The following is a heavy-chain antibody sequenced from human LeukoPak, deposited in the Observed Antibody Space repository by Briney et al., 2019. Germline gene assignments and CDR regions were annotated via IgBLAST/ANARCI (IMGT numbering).Heavy chain of an antibody. V-gene: IGHV3-21*01. CDR2: ISSSSSYI. CDR3: AGGRQQLVGY. J-gene: IGHJ4*02. CDR1: GFTVSSYY. Sequence: GGSLRLSCAASGFTVSSYYMNWVRQAPGKGLEWVSSISSSSSYIYYADSVKGRFTISRDNAKNSLYLQMNSLRAEDTAVYYCAGGRQQLVGYWGQGTLVTVSS. D-gene: IGHD6-13*01.